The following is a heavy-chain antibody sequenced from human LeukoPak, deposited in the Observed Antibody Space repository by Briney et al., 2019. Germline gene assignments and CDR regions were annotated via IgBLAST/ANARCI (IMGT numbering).Heavy chain of an antibody. CDR2: ISAYNGNT. CDR3: ARDLGSELYDSSGRDAFDI. CDR1: GYTFTSYG. J-gene: IGHJ3*02. V-gene: IGHV1-18*01. Sequence: EASVKVSCKASGYTFTSYGISWVRQAPGQGLEWMGWISAYNGNTNYAQKLQGRVTMTTDTSTSTAYMELRSLRSDDTAVYYCARDLGSELYDSSGRDAFDIWGQGTMVTVSS. D-gene: IGHD3-22*01.